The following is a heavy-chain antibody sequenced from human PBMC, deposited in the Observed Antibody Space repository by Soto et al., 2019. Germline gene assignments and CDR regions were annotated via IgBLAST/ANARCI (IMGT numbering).Heavy chain of an antibody. CDR1: GGSISSGGYY. CDR2: IYYSGST. J-gene: IGHJ6*03. V-gene: IGHV4-31*03. D-gene: IGHD3-9*01. CDR3: ARDGYDILTGPYYYYYYMDV. Sequence: SETLSLTCTVSGGSISSGGYYWSWIRQHPGKGLEWIGYIYYSGSTYYNPSLKSRVTISVDTSKNQFSLKLSSVTAADTAVYYCARDGYDILTGPYYYYYYMDVWGKGTTVTVSS.